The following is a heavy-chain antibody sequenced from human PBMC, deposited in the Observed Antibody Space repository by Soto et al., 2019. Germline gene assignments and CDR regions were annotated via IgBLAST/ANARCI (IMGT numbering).Heavy chain of an antibody. J-gene: IGHJ4*02. CDR1: GFTFSSYA. CDR3: AKSGKQLGRGREPHPPEFDY. Sequence: EVQLLESGGGLVQPGGSLRLSCAASGFTFSSYAMSWVRQAPGKGLEWVSAISGSGGSTYYADSVKGRFTISRDNPKNTLYLQMNSLRAEDTAVYYCAKSGKQLGRGREPHPPEFDYWGQGTMVTVSS. V-gene: IGHV3-23*01. D-gene: IGHD6-6*01. CDR2: ISGSGGST.